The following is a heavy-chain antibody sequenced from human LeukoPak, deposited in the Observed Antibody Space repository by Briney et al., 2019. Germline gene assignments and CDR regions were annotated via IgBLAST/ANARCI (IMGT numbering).Heavy chain of an antibody. CDR2: IYPGDSDT. V-gene: IGHV5-51*01. CDR3: ARLTAYCSGGSCYHDY. J-gene: IGHJ4*02. Sequence: GESLKISCKGSGYSFTSYWIGWVRQMPGKGLEWMGIIYPGDSDTRYSPSFQGQVTISADKSISTAYLQWSSLKASDTAMYYCARLTAYCSGGSCYHDYWGQGTLVTVSS. CDR1: GYSFTSYW. D-gene: IGHD2-15*01.